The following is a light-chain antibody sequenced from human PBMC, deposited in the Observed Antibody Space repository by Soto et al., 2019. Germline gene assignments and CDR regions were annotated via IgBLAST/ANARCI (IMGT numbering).Light chain of an antibody. Sequence: DIQMTQPPSTLAASVGDTVTIPCRASQSISSWLACYQQKPGRAPKVLIFDASSLESGVPSRFSGSGSATEFTLTISSLQPDDFATYYCQQYTTYPWTFGQGTKVDIK. V-gene: IGKV1-5*01. CDR3: QQYTTYPWT. J-gene: IGKJ1*01. CDR2: DAS. CDR1: QSISSW.